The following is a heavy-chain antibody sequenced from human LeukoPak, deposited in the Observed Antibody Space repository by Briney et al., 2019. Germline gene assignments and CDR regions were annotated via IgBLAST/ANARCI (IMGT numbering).Heavy chain of an antibody. CDR2: IYYSGST. CDR3: ARDSGDWFDP. Sequence: SLTLSLTCTVSGGSISSGGYYWSWIRQHPGKGLEWIGYIYYSGSTYYNPSLKSRVTILVDTSKNQFSLKLSSVTAADTAVYYCARDSGDWFDPWGQGTLVTVSS. V-gene: IGHV4-31*03. J-gene: IGHJ5*02. CDR1: GGSISSGGYY. D-gene: IGHD3-10*01.